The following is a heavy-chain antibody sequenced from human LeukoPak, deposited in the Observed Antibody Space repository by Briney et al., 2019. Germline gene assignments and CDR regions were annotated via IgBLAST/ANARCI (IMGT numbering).Heavy chain of an antibody. J-gene: IGHJ4*02. D-gene: IGHD6-13*01. V-gene: IGHV3-48*01. CDR1: GFTFSSYW. CDR2: ISSSSSTI. CDR3: AKDDGTVIISLDSSSWFSPDY. Sequence: PGGSLRLSCAASGFTFSSYWMNWVRQAPGKGLEWVSYISSSSSTIYYADSVKGRFTISRDNSKNTLYLQMNSLRAGDTAVYYCAKDDGTVIISLDSSSWFSPDYWGQGTLVTVSS.